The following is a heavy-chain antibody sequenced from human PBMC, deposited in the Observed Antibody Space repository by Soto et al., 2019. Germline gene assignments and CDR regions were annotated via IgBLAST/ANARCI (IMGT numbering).Heavy chain of an antibody. J-gene: IGHJ4*02. Sequence: QVQLQESGPGLVKPSETLSLTCTVSGGSVSSGSYYWSWIRQPPGKGLEWIGYIYYSGSTYYNPSLKSRVTISVDTSKNQFSLKLSSVTAADTAVYYCARVRGYTAMDHDYWGQGTLVTVSS. CDR1: GGSVSSGSYY. V-gene: IGHV4-61*01. CDR3: ARVRGYTAMDHDY. CDR2: IYYSGST. D-gene: IGHD5-18*01.